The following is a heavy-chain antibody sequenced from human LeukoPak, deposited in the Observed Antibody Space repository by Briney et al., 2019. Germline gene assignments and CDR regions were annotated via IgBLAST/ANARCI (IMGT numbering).Heavy chain of an antibody. J-gene: IGHJ4*02. V-gene: IGHV3-9*01. D-gene: IGHD6-19*01. CDR3: AKGLYSSGWYNFDY. Sequence: GGSLRLSCAASGFTFDDYAMHWVRQAPGKGLEWVSGISWNGGSIGYADSVKGRFTISRDNARNSLYLQMNSLRAEDTALYYCAKGLYSSGWYNFDYWGQGTLVTVSS. CDR1: GFTFDDYA. CDR2: ISWNGGSI.